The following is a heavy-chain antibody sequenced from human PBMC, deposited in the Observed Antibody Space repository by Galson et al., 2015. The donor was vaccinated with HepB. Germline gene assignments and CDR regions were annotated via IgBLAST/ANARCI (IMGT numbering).Heavy chain of an antibody. CDR3: ARDQGSGSTLDY. Sequence: SLRLSCAASGFTFSPYSMNWVRQAPGKGLEWVPYISSRSTAIYYADSVKGRFTISRDNAKNSLYLQMNSLRDEDTAVYYCARDQGSGSTLDYWGQGTLVTVSS. CDR2: ISSRSTAI. J-gene: IGHJ4*02. V-gene: IGHV3-48*02. CDR1: GFTFSPYS. D-gene: IGHD3-10*01.